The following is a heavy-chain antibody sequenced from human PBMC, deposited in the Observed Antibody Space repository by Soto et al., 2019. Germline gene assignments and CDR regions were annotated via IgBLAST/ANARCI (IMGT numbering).Heavy chain of an antibody. CDR3: ARDGYYDSSGYRSDFDY. CDR2: ISAYNGNT. D-gene: IGHD3-22*01. CDR1: GYTFTSYG. V-gene: IGHV1-18*01. Sequence: QVQLVQSGAEVKKPGALVKVSCKASGYTFTSYGISWVRQAPGQGLEWMGWISAYNGNTNYAQKLQGRVTMTTDTYTSTAYMELRSLRSDDTAVYYCARDGYYDSSGYRSDFDYWGQGTLVTVSS. J-gene: IGHJ4*02.